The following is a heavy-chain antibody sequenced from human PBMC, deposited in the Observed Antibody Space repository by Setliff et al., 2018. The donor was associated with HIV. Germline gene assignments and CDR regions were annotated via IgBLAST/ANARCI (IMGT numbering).Heavy chain of an antibody. V-gene: IGHV4-39*01. Sequence: KTSETLSLTGTVSGDSVNDRSYFWGWIRKPPGKGLEWIGTFYYNGISCYNPSLKSRVTISVDTSKNQFSLNLNSVTATDTAVYYCVRHPDPDFSGDPDWFDPWGQGILVTVSS. D-gene: IGHD2-21*01. CDR1: GDSVNDRSYF. CDR3: VRHPDPDFSGDPDWFDP. J-gene: IGHJ5*02. CDR2: FYYNGIS.